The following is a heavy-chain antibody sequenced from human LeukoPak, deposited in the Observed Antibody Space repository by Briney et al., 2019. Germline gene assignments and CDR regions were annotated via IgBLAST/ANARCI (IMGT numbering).Heavy chain of an antibody. CDR1: GFTFSTYD. Sequence: GGSLRLSCAASGFTFSTYDMQWVRQAPGKGLEWVSGISRSGRTYYTDSVKGRFSISRDNSKDTLYLQMNSLRAEDTAVYYCAQGGYFAFDIWGQGTMVPVSS. V-gene: IGHV3-23*01. CDR2: ISRSGRT. D-gene: IGHD2-2*03. CDR3: AQGGYFAFDI. J-gene: IGHJ3*02.